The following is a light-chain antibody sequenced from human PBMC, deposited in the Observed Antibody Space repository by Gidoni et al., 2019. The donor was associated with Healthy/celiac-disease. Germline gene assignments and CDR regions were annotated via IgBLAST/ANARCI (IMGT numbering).Light chain of an antibody. CDR1: QSVSSN. J-gene: IGKJ1*01. CDR3: KQYNNWET. CDR2: GAS. Sequence: EIVLTPSPSTLSVSPGERAPLACRASQSVSSNLAWYQQKPGQAPRLLIDGASTRATGSPARCSGRGAGTEFTITISSLQSEEFAVYYCKQYNNWETFXXXTKVEIK. V-gene: IGKV3-15*01.